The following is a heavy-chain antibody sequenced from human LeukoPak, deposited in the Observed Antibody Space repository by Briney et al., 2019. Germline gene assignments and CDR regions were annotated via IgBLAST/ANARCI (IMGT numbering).Heavy chain of an antibody. Sequence: ASVKVSCKASGYTFSNYGISWVRQAPGLGLEWMGWTSYNGNTNYAQKFQDRVTMTTDTSTTTAYMELRSLESDDTAVYYCARHSGSGWQALGYWGQGTLVTVSS. D-gene: IGHD6-19*01. CDR2: TSYNGNT. CDR1: GYTFSNYG. V-gene: IGHV1-18*04. CDR3: ARHSGSGWQALGY. J-gene: IGHJ4*02.